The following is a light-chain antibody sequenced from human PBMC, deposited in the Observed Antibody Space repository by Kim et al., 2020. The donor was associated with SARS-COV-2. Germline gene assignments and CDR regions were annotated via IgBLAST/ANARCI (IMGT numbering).Light chain of an antibody. CDR2: AAS. V-gene: IGKV1-8*01. CDR1: QGISSY. CDR3: QQYYSYPLP. Sequence: AIRITQSPSSLSASTGDRVTITCRASQGISSYLAWYQQKPGKAPKLLIYAASTLQSGVPSRFSGSGSGTDFTLTISCLQSEDFATYYCQQYYSYPLPFGQGTKVEIK. J-gene: IGKJ1*01.